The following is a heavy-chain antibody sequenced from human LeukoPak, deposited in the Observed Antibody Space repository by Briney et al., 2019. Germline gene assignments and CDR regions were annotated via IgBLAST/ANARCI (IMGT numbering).Heavy chain of an antibody. CDR3: ARFVSSSSQFDY. CDR1: GGSISSGGYY. Sequence: SETLSLTCTVSGGSISSGGYYWSWIRQHPGKGLEWIGYIYYSGSTYYNPSLKSRVTISVDTSKNQFSLKLSSVTAADTAVYYCARFVSSSSQFDYWGQGTLVTVSS. J-gene: IGHJ4*02. V-gene: IGHV4-31*03. D-gene: IGHD6-6*01. CDR2: IYYSGST.